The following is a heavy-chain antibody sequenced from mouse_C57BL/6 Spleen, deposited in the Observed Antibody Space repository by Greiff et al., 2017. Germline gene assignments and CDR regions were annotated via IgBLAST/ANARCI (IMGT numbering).Heavy chain of an antibody. D-gene: IGHD2-4*01. CDR1: GYAFSSSW. V-gene: IGHV1-82*01. Sequence: QVQPQQSGPELVKPGASVKISCKASGYAFSSSWMNWVKQRPGKGLEWIGRIYPGDGDTNYNGKFKGKATLTADKSSSTAYMQLSSLTSEDSAVYFCARWSYDYDEGFDYWGQGTTLTVSS. J-gene: IGHJ2*01. CDR2: IYPGDGDT. CDR3: ARWSYDYDEGFDY.